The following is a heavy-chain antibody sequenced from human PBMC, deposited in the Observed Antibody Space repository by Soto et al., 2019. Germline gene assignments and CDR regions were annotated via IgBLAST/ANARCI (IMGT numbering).Heavy chain of an antibody. J-gene: IGHJ6*02. V-gene: IGHV3-11*01. CDR3: ARDLGIVVVMPYYGMDV. D-gene: IGHD3-22*01. Sequence: QVQLVESGGGLVKPGGSLRLSCAASGFTFSDYYMSWIRQAPGKGLEWVSYISSSGSTIYYADSVKGRFTISRDNAKNARDLQMNSLRAEDTAVYYCARDLGIVVVMPYYGMDVWGQGTTVTVSS. CDR2: ISSSGSTI. CDR1: GFTFSDYY.